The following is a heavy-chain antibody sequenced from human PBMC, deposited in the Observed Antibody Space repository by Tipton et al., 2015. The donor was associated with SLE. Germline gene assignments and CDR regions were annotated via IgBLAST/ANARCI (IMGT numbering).Heavy chain of an antibody. V-gene: IGHV4-39*01. J-gene: IGHJ5*02. CDR1: GGSISSSSYY. CDR2: IYYSGST. CDR3: ASQGAAGNH. D-gene: IGHD6-13*01. Sequence: TLSLTCTVSGGSISSSSYYWGWIRQPPGKGLEWIGSIYYSGSTYYNPSLKSRVTISVDTSKNQFSLKLSSVTAADTAVYYCASQGAAGNHWGQGTLVTVSS.